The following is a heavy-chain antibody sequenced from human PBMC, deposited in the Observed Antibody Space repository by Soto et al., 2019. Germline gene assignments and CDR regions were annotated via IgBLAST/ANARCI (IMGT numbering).Heavy chain of an antibody. CDR2: ISFDSRDK. D-gene: IGHD2-21*02. Sequence: QVQLVESGGGVVQPGRSLRLSCAASGFTFSAYGIHWVRQAPGKGLEWVATISFDSRDKLYVESMKGRLTISRENSKNXXXXXXXXXXXXXXXXXXXXXXXGXXCGNAFDIWGQGTVVTVSS. V-gene: IGHV3-33*05. J-gene: IGHJ3*02. CDR3: XXXXGXXCGNAFDI. CDR1: GFTFSAYG.